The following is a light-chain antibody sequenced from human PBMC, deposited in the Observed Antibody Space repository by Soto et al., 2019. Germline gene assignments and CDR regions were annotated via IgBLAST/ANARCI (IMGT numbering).Light chain of an antibody. V-gene: IGKV3-20*01. Sequence: IVLTQPPGTLSLSPGETATLSCRPSQSVSSSYLAWYQKKPGQDPRILIYGASSRATGIPDRFSGSGSGTDFTLTISRLETEDFAVYECQQWGSSNQTFGQWTRLEIK. CDR3: QQWGSSNQT. CDR1: QSVSSSY. CDR2: GAS. J-gene: IGKJ5*01.